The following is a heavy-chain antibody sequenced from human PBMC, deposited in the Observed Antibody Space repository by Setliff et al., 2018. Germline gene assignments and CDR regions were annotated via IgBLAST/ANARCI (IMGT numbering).Heavy chain of an antibody. J-gene: IGHJ4*02. CDR3: ATYLSGYDFHFDY. V-gene: IGHV4-59*04. CDR2: IYYSGTA. CDR1: GGSISPYY. Sequence: PSETLSLTCSVSGGSISPYYWIWIRQPPGKGLEWIGSIYYSGTAYYNPSLESRVTMFVDTSKNQFSLRLNSVTAADTAVYYCATYLSGYDFHFDYWGQGTLVTVS. D-gene: IGHD5-12*01.